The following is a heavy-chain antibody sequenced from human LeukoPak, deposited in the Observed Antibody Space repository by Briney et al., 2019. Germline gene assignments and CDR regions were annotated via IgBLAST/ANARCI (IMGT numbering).Heavy chain of an antibody. D-gene: IGHD3-10*01. CDR3: ARDAIYGSGSYSPRPSKFDP. CDR2: IIPIFGTA. V-gene: IGHV1-69*01. Sequence: GSSVKVSCKASGGTFSSYAISWVRQAPGQGLEWMGGIIPIFGTANYAQKFQGRVTITADESTSTAYMELSRLRSDDTAVYYCARDAIYGSGSYSPRPSKFDPWGQGTLVTVSS. CDR1: GGTFSSYA. J-gene: IGHJ5*02.